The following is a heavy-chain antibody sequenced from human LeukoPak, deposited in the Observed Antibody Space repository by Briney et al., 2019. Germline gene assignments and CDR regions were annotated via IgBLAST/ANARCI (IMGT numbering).Heavy chain of an antibody. CDR3: ARVRRGALDY. V-gene: IGHV3-53*01. CDR2: IYSGGST. Sequence: GGSLRLSCAASGFTFSRHWMYWVRQAPGKGLEWVSVIYSGGSTYYADSVKGRFTISRDNSKNTLYLQMNSLRAEDTAVYYCARVRRGALDYWGQGTLVTVSS. J-gene: IGHJ4*02. CDR1: GFTFSRHW. D-gene: IGHD1-26*01.